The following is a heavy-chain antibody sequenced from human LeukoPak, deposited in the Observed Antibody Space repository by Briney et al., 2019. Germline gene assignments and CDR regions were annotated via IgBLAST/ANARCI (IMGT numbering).Heavy chain of an antibody. CDR3: ARAKVPKYSSSWPGDAFDI. J-gene: IGHJ3*02. D-gene: IGHD6-13*01. V-gene: IGHV3-49*04. CDR2: IRSKAYGGTT. Sequence: GGSLRLSCTASGFTFGDYAMSWVHQAPGKGLEWVGFIRSKAYGGTTEYAASVKGRFTISRDDSKSIAYLQMNSLKTEDTAVYYCARAKVPKYSSSWPGDAFDIWGQGTMVTVSS. CDR1: GFTFGDYA.